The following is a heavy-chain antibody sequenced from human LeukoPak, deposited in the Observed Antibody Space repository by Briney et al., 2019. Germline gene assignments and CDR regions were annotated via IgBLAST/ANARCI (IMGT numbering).Heavy chain of an antibody. CDR2: MNPNSGNT. CDR1: GYTFTSYD. CDR3: ARDGYNWNTRDYGMDV. D-gene: IGHD1-1*01. V-gene: IGHV1-8*01. J-gene: IGHJ6*02. Sequence: ASVKVSCKASGYTFTSYDINWVRQATGQGLEWMGWMNPNSGNTGYAQKFQGRVTMTRNTSISTAYMELSSLRSEDTAVYYCARDGYNWNTRDYGMDVWGQGTTVTVSS.